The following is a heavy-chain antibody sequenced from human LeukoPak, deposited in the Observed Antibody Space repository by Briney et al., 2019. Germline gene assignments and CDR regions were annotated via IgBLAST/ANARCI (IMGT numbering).Heavy chain of an antibody. CDR3: ARDRALYSSGWLQFDAFDI. CDR1: GFTFSSYW. D-gene: IGHD6-19*01. Sequence: PGGSLRRSCAGSGFTFSSYWMNGVRQAPGKGLEWVANIKQDGSNKYYADSVKGRFTISRDNSKNTLYLQMNSLRAEDTAVYYCARDRALYSSGWLQFDAFDIWGQGTMVTVSS. J-gene: IGHJ3*02. CDR2: IKQDGSNK. V-gene: IGHV3-7*01.